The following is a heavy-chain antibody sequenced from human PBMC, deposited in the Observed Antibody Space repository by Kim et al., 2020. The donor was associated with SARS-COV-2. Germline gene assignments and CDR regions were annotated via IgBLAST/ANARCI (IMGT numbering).Heavy chain of an antibody. CDR1: GGTFSSYA. D-gene: IGHD3-10*01. CDR3: ARGLRGVQYYYYYGMDV. Sequence: SVKVSCKASGGTFSSYAISWVRQAPGQGLEWMGGIIPIFGTANYAQKFQGRVTITADETTSTAYMELSSLRSEDTAVYYCARGLRGVQYYYYYGMDVWGQGTTVTVSS. J-gene: IGHJ6*02. V-gene: IGHV1-69*13. CDR2: IIPIFGTA.